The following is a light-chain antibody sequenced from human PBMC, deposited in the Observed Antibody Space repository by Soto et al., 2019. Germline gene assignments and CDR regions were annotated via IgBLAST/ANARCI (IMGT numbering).Light chain of an antibody. CDR1: QSIGTY. V-gene: IGKV3-11*01. CDR3: QQRSNWPS. J-gene: IGKJ4*01. Sequence: EIVLTQSPATLSLSPGEGATLSCRASQSIGTYLVWLQQRPGQAPRLLIYDASNRATGIPARFSGSGSGTDFTLTISSLEPEDFAVYYCQQRSNWPSFGGGTKVEIK. CDR2: DAS.